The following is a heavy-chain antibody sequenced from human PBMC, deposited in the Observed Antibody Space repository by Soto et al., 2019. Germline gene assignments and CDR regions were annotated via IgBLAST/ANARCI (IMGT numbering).Heavy chain of an antibody. CDR1: GDTSSSYT. CDR2: IIALVGAV. CDR3: ATGGQSGGYIEN. Sequence: QVQVVQSGPEVKKPGSSVKVSWKTSGDTSSSYTINWVRQAPGQGLEWMGGIIALVGAVSYAQRFQGRVTISVDDSPNTAYLEVRSLRSEDTAVYYCATGGQSGGYIENWGQGTLVTVSS. D-gene: IGHD2-15*01. J-gene: IGHJ4*02. V-gene: IGHV1-69*12.